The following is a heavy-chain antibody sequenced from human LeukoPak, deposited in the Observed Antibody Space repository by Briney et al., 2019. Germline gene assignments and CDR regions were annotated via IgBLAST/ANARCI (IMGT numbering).Heavy chain of an antibody. J-gene: IGHJ3*02. D-gene: IGHD3-10*01. CDR3: ASRRRGIVLLRSQNAFDI. CDR2: IYYSGST. CDR1: GGSISSYY. V-gene: IGHV4-59*12. Sequence: SETLSLTCTVSGGSISSYYWSWIRQPPGKGLEWIGYIYYSGSTNYNPSLKSRVTISVDTSKNQFSLKLSSVTAADTAVYYCASRRRGIVLLRSQNAFDIWGQGTMVTVSS.